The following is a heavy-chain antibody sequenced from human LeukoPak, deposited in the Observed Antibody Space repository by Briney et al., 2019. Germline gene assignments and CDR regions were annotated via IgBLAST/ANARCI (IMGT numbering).Heavy chain of an antibody. Sequence: GASVKVSCKASGYTFTGYYMHWVRQAPGQGLEWMGWINPNSGGTNYAQKFQGRVTMTTDTSTSTAYMELRSLRSDDTAVYYCAREGYSYGYWAFDIWGQGTMVTVSS. V-gene: IGHV1-2*02. D-gene: IGHD5-18*01. J-gene: IGHJ3*02. CDR1: GYTFTGYY. CDR3: AREGYSYGYWAFDI. CDR2: INPNSGGT.